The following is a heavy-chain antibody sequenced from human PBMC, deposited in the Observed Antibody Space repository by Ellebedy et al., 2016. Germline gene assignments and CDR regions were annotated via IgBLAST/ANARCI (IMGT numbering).Heavy chain of an antibody. Sequence: GGSLRLSXAASGFTFSSYSMNWVRQAPGKGLEWVSYISSSSSTIYYADSVKGRFTISRDNAKNSLYLQMNSLRDEDTAVYYCAREPYDSSGYYGNYYYYGMDVWGQGTTVTVSS. D-gene: IGHD3-22*01. CDR3: AREPYDSSGYYGNYYYYGMDV. J-gene: IGHJ6*02. V-gene: IGHV3-48*02. CDR1: GFTFSSYS. CDR2: ISSSSSTI.